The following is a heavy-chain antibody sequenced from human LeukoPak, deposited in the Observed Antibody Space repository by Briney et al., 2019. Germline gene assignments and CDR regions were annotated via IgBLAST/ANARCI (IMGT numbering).Heavy chain of an antibody. D-gene: IGHD3-22*01. J-gene: IGHJ4*02. CDR2: ISWNSGSI. V-gene: IGHV3-9*01. Sequence: PGGSLRLSCAASGFTFDDYAMHWVRQAPGKGLEWVSGISWNSGSIGYADSVKGRFTISRDNAKNSLYLQMNSLRAEDTALYYCAKDITARYYYDSSGYCGDYWGQGTLVTVSS. CDR1: GFTFDDYA. CDR3: AKDITARYYYDSSGYCGDY.